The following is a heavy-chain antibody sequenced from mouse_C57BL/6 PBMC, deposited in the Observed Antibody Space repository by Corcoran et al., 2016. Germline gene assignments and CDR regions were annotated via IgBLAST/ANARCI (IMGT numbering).Heavy chain of an antibody. D-gene: IGHD3-1*01. CDR2: INPNNGGT. V-gene: IGHV1-26*01. Sequence: EVQLQQSGPELVKPGASVKISCKASGYTFTDYYMNWVKQSHGKSLEWIGDINPNNGGTSYNQKFKGKATLTVDKSSSTAYMELRSLTSEDSAGYYCAAGLRAMDYWGQGTSVTVSS. J-gene: IGHJ4*01. CDR3: AAGLRAMDY. CDR1: GYTFTDYY.